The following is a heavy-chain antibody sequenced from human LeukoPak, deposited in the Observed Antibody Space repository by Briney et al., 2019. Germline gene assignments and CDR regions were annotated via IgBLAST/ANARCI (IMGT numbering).Heavy chain of an antibody. V-gene: IGHV4-59*01. Sequence: SETLSLTCTVSGVSISTYYWSWIRQPPGKGLQCIGYVHSSGTTNYNPSLKSRVTISVDMSKNQFSLNLSSVTAADTAVYYCARGAGWLIDYWGQGTLVTVSS. CDR1: GVSISTYY. CDR3: ARGAGWLIDY. J-gene: IGHJ4*02. D-gene: IGHD3-16*01. CDR2: VHSSGTT.